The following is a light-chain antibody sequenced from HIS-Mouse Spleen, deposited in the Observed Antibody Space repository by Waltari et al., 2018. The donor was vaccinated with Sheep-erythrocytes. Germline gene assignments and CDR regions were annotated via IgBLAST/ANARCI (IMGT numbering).Light chain of an antibody. J-gene: IGLJ2*01. Sequence: QSVLTQPPSVSGAPGQRVTISCPGSSSHIGACYELHWYQQLPGTAPKLLIYGNSNRPSGVPDRFSGSKSGTSASLAITGLQAEDEADYYCQSYDSSLSGSVFGGGTKLTVL. CDR2: GNS. V-gene: IGLV1-40*01. CDR3: QSYDSSLSGSV. CDR1: SSHIGACYE.